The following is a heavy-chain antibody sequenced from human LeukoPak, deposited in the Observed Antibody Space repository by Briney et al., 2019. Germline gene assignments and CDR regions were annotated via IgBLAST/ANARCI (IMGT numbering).Heavy chain of an antibody. J-gene: IGHJ3*02. CDR2: ISSDGRTT. D-gene: IGHD3-10*01. CDR1: GFTFSSYW. CDR3: ARDSRYYYDSRNYDNVAFDM. Sequence: QPGGSLRLSCAPSGFTFSSYWMHWVRQGPGKGLVWVSRISSDGRTTSYADSVKGRFTTSRDNAKNTLYLQMNSLRVEDTAVYYCARDSRYYYDSRNYDNVAFDMWGQGTMVTVSP. V-gene: IGHV3-74*01.